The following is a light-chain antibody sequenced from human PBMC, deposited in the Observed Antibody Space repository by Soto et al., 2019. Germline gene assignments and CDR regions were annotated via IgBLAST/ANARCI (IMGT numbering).Light chain of an antibody. CDR1: SSNIGAGYA. CDR3: QTLDSSLNVYV. J-gene: IGLJ1*01. CDR2: DNL. V-gene: IGLV1-40*01. Sequence: QLVLTQPPSVSGAPGQRVTISCTGSSSNIGAGYAVHWYQQLPGTAPKLLIYDNLNRPSGVPDRFSGSRSGTSASLAITGLQAEDEADCYCQTLDSSLNVYVFGPGTKLTVL.